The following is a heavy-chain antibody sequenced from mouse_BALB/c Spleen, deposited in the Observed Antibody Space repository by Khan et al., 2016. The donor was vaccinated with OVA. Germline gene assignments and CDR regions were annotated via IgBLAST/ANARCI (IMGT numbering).Heavy chain of an antibody. D-gene: IGHD2-14*01. CDR2: MFPGDGST. Sequence: QVQLQESGAELVKPGASVKLSCKASGYTFTSYDINWVRQRPEQGLEWIGWMFPGDGSTKYNENFKGKATLTTDTSSSTAYMQLSRLTSEDSGAYFGARGGYGGFAYWGQGTLVTVSA. V-gene: IGHV1-85*01. J-gene: IGHJ3*01. CDR1: GYTFTSYD. CDR3: ARGGYGGFAY.